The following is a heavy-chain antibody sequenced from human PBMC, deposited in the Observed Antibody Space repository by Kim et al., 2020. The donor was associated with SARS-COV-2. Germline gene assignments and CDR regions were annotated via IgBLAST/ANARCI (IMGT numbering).Heavy chain of an antibody. V-gene: IGHV4-4*07. Sequence: SETLSLTCTVSGGSINSYYWSWIRQPAGKGLEWIGRFYTSGSTNYNPSLRSRVTMSVDTSKNQFSLKLSSVTAADTAVYYCARDSKYTRYYDGSRVLLAGWFDPWGQGTLVTVSS. CDR1: GGSINSYY. CDR2: FYTSGST. CDR3: ARDSKYTRYYDGSRVLLAGWFDP. J-gene: IGHJ5*02. D-gene: IGHD3-10*01.